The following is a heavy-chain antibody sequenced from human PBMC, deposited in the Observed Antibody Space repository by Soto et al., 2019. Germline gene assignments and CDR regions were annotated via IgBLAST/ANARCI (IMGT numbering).Heavy chain of an antibody. CDR3: ASSGWWYFDY. CDR2: TYYNGNA. D-gene: IGHD6-19*01. Sequence: PSETLSLTCTVSGGSIDRSNYYWDWIRQPPGKGLEWIGTTYYNGNAYYNPSLKSRVTMSVDTSKNQFSLKLSSVTAADTAVYYCASSGWWYFDYWGQGTLVTVSS. CDR1: GGSIDRSNYY. V-gene: IGHV4-39*01. J-gene: IGHJ4*02.